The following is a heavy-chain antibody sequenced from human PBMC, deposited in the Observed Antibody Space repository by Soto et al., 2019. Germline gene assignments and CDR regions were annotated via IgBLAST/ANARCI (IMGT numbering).Heavy chain of an antibody. V-gene: IGHV4-61*01. CDR2: INHSGAT. J-gene: IGHJ4*02. D-gene: IGHD3-10*01. Sequence: SSETLSLTCSVSVGSVSGASYYCSWIRQPPGKGLEWIGNINHSGATNYNPSLKTRATISVDTSKKQFSLKLTSLTSADTAVYYCARGLDFYGSGSPDLNGYLGQGSPGIVSS. CDR1: VGSVSGASYY. CDR3: ARGLDFYGSGSPDLNGY.